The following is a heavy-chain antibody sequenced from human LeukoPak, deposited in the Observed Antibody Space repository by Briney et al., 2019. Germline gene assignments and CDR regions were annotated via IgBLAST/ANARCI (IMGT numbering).Heavy chain of an antibody. CDR1: GGSISSSSYY. CDR3: ARGRVAARGFDY. J-gene: IGHJ4*02. D-gene: IGHD6-6*01. Sequence: PSETLSLTCTVSGGSISSSSYYWGWIRQPPGTGLEWIGSIYYSGSTYYNPSLKSRVTISVDTSKNQFSLKLSSVTAADTAVYYCARGRVAARGFDYWGQGTLVTVSS. CDR2: IYYSGST. V-gene: IGHV4-39*07.